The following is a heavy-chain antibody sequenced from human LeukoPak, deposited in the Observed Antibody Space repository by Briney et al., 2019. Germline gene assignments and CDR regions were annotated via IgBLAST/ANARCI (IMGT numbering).Heavy chain of an antibody. D-gene: IGHD2-8*01. CDR3: ANEMVTHYSDY. V-gene: IGHV3-30*18. Sequence: PGGSLRLSCAASGFTFGTYGMHWVRQAPGKGLEWVAVISYDGINKYYTDSVKGRFTISRDNSKNTLYLQMNSLRAEDTAVYYCANEMVTHYSDYWGQGTLVTVSS. CDR1: GFTFGTYG. CDR2: ISYDGINK. J-gene: IGHJ4*02.